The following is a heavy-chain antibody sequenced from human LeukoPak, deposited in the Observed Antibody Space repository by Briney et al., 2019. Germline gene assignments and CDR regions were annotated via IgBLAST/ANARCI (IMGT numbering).Heavy chain of an antibody. CDR1: GGSFSGYY. V-gene: IGHV4-34*01. D-gene: IGHD3-10*01. Sequence: PSETLSLTCAVYGGSFSGYYWSWIRQPPGKGLEWIGEINHSGSTNYNPSLKSRVTISVDTSKNQFSLKLSSVTAADTAVYYCARVSAMVRGVIIYYYYGMGVWGQGTTVTVSS. CDR3: ARVSAMVRGVIIYYYYGMGV. J-gene: IGHJ6*02. CDR2: INHSGST.